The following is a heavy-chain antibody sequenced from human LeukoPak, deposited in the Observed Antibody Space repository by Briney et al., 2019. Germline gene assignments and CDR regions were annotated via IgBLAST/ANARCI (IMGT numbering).Heavy chain of an antibody. V-gene: IGHV3-30*04. CDR1: GFTFSDYA. J-gene: IGHJ4*02. Sequence: GRSLRLSCAASGFTFSDYAIHWVRQAPGKGLEWVAFISDDGNNKHYADSVKGRFTISRDNSKNTLYLQTNSLGAADTAVYYCAREVNLDWLWGTFDYWGQGTLVTVSS. CDR2: ISDDGNNK. CDR3: AREVNLDWLWGTFDY. D-gene: IGHD3/OR15-3a*01.